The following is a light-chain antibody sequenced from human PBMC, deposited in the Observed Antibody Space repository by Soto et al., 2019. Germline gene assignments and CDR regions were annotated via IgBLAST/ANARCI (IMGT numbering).Light chain of an antibody. V-gene: IGLV2-23*01. J-gene: IGLJ3*02. CDR2: EGS. CDR3: CSYAGSSTWV. Sequence: QSALTQPASVSGSPGQSITISCTGTSSDVGSYNLVSWYQQNPGKAPKLMIYEGSQRPSGVSNRFSGSKSGNTASLTISGLQAEDEADYYCCSYAGSSTWVFGGGTKLTVL. CDR1: SSDVGSYNL.